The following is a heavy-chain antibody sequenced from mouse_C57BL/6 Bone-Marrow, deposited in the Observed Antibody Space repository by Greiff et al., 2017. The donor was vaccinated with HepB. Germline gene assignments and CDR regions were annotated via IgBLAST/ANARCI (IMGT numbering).Heavy chain of an antibody. D-gene: IGHD1-1*01. V-gene: IGHV1-81*01. Sequence: QVQLKQSGAELVRPGASVKLSCKASGYTFTSYGISWVKQRTGQGLEWIGEIYPRSGNTYYNEKFKGKATLTADKSSSTAYMELRSLTSEDSAVYFCAVLLLRRGYFDVWGTGTTVTVSS. CDR2: IYPRSGNT. CDR3: AVLLLRRGYFDV. J-gene: IGHJ1*03. CDR1: GYTFTSYG.